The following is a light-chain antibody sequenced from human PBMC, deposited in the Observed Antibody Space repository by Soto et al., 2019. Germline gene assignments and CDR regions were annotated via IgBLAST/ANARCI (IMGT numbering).Light chain of an antibody. CDR1: QSIFNY. Sequence: DVQLTQSPSTLPASVGDRVAITCQATQSIFNYLNWFQQRPGKAPQLLISDVSQLEPGVPSRFSGQRSGTDFTLIISDLQPEDFATYFCQEYEDLPLTFGGGTRVEV. CDR2: DVS. CDR3: QEYEDLPLT. J-gene: IGKJ4*01. V-gene: IGKV1-33*01.